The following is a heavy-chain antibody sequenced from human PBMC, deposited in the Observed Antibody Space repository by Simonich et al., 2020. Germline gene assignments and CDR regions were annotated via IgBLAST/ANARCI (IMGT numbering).Heavy chain of an antibody. D-gene: IGHD3-22*01. V-gene: IGHV3-23*01. CDR2: IRGSGGST. Sequence: GGGLVQPGGSLRLSCAASGFTFSSYAMSWVRQAPGKVLEWVSAIRGSGGSTYYANSVKGRFTISRDNSKTQLYLKGNSLRAEDTAVYYCAKDLGERITMIVVVIDAFDIWGQGTMVTVSS. CDR3: AKDLGERITMIVVVIDAFDI. CDR1: GFTFSSYA. J-gene: IGHJ3*02.